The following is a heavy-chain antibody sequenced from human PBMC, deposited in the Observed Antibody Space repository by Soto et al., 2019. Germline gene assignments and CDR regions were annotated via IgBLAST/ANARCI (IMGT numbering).Heavy chain of an antibody. J-gene: IGHJ4*02. CDR2: ISTSGDST. Sequence: EVQLLESGAGLVQPGGSLRLSCAASGFTFSSYAMSWVRQAPGKGPEWVSGISTSGDSTYYADSVKGRFTISRDNSKDTLYLQMNSLRAGDTAVYYCAINSRYCSSTSCYADWGQGTLVTVSS. CDR1: GFTFSSYA. V-gene: IGHV3-23*01. D-gene: IGHD2-2*01. CDR3: AINSRYCSSTSCYAD.